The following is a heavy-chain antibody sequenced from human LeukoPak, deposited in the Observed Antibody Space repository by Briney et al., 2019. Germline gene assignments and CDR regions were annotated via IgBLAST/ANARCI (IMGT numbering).Heavy chain of an antibody. CDR3: AKDLGKNGHEIFDY. Sequence: GGSLRLSCAASGFTFSKDAMTWVRQAPGKGLEWVSTISADANSKHYPDSVKGRFTISRDNSKNTLYLQMSGLRAEDTAIYYCAKDLGKNGHEIFDYWGQGTLVAVSS. D-gene: IGHD1-1*01. J-gene: IGHJ4*02. V-gene: IGHV3-23*01. CDR2: ISADANSK. CDR1: GFTFSKDA.